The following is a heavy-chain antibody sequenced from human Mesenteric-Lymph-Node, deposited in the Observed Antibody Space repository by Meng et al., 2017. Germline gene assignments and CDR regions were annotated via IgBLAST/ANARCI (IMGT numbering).Heavy chain of an antibody. CDR3: ARDWGSPKAWYSSSWYHAFDI. Sequence: SVKVSCKASGGTFSSYAISWVRQAPGQGLEWMGGIIPIFGTANYAQKFQGRVTITADKSTSTAYMELSSLRSEDTAVYYCARDWGSPKAWYSSSWYHAFDIWGQGTMVTVSS. J-gene: IGHJ3*02. CDR2: IIPIFGTA. CDR1: GGTFSSYA. V-gene: IGHV1-69*06. D-gene: IGHD6-13*01.